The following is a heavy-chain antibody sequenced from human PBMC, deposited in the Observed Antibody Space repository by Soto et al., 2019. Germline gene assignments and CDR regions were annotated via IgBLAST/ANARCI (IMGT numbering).Heavy chain of an antibody. CDR1: GGSISSGGYS. CDR3: ARANRGYCSGGSCYLPYYYYGMDV. J-gene: IGHJ6*02. CDR2: IYHSGST. V-gene: IGHV4-30-2*01. D-gene: IGHD2-15*01. Sequence: QLQLQESGSGLVKPSQTLSLTCAVSGGSISSGGYSWSWIRQPPGKGLEWIGYIYHSGSTYYNPSLKSRVTISVDRSKNQFSLKLSSVTAADTAVYYCARANRGYCSGGSCYLPYYYYGMDVWGQGTTVTVSS.